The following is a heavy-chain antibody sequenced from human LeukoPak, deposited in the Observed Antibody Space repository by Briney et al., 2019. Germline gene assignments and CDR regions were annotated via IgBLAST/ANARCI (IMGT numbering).Heavy chain of an antibody. Sequence: GGSLRLSCAASGFTVSSNYMSWVRQAPGKGLEWVSVIYSGGSTYYADSVKGRFTISRDNSKNTLYLQMNSLRAEDTAVYYCARGLYSRGWYYFDYWGQGTLVTVSS. CDR3: ARGLYSRGWYYFDY. CDR1: GFTVSSNY. CDR2: IYSGGST. J-gene: IGHJ4*02. V-gene: IGHV3-66*01. D-gene: IGHD6-19*01.